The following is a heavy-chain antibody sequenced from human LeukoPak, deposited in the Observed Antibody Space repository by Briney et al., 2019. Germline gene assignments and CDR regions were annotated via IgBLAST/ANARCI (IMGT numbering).Heavy chain of an antibody. CDR3: ARGAVAGTWPGAFDI. D-gene: IGHD6-19*01. CDR1: GFTFSSYA. V-gene: IGHV3-30-3*01. Sequence: GRSLRLSCAASGFTFSSYAMHWVRQAPGKGLEWVAVISYDGSNKYYAGSVKGRFTISRDNSKNTLYLQMNSLRDEDTAVYYCARGAVAGTWPGAFDIWGQGTMVTVSS. CDR2: ISYDGSNK. J-gene: IGHJ3*02.